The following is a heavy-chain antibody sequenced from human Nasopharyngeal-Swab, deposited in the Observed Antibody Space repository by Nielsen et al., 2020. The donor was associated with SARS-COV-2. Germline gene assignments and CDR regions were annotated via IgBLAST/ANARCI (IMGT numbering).Heavy chain of an antibody. Sequence: SETLSLTCTVSGGSFSSAGYFWTWIRQHPGKGLEWIGYIYYSGSTYYNPSLKSRVTISVDTSKNHFSLKLSSVTAADTAVYFCARSMYRSSTSCRYYFDYWGQGTLVTVSS. CDR1: GGSFSSAGYF. V-gene: IGHV4-31*03. D-gene: IGHD2-2*01. CDR2: IYYSGST. CDR3: ARSMYRSSTSCRYYFDY. J-gene: IGHJ4*02.